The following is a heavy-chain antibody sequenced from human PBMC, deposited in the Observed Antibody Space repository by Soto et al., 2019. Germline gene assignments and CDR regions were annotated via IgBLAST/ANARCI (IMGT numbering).Heavy chain of an antibody. D-gene: IGHD3-10*01. V-gene: IGHV4-39*01. Sequence: SETLSLTCNVSGVTIDRSNYYWDWLRPPPGKGLEWIGTTYYNGNAYYNPSLRSRVSMSVDTPKNQFSLKLISVTAADTAVYYCARHFVAVVIKGWGYWGQGKLVTVSS. J-gene: IGHJ4*02. CDR3: ARHFVAVVIKGWGY. CDR1: GVTIDRSNYY. CDR2: TYYNGNA.